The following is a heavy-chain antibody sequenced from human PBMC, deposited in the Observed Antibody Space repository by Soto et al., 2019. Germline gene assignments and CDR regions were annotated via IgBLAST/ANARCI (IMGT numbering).Heavy chain of an antibody. CDR2: ISYDGSNK. V-gene: IGHV3-30-3*01. Sequence: QVQLVESGGGVVQPGRSLRLSCAASGSTFSSYAMHWVRQAPGKGLEWVAVISYDGSNKYYADSVKGRFTISRDNSKNTLYLQMNSLRAEDTAVYYCARDHDGSSSWYYYYGMDVWGQGTTVTVSS. J-gene: IGHJ6*02. CDR1: GSTFSSYA. D-gene: IGHD6-6*01. CDR3: ARDHDGSSSWYYYYGMDV.